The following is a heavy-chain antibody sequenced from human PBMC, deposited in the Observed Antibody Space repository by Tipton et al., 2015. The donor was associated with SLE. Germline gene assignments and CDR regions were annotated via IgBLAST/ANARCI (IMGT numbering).Heavy chain of an antibody. CDR1: GDSINSHS. J-gene: IGHJ3*02. V-gene: IGHV4-4*07. CDR3: AGGGVATMGCYAFEI. Sequence: TLSLTCTVSGDSINSHSWSWIRQPAGKGVPWIGRIYPRGGINYNPSLKSRVTMSVDTSQNQFSLRLNSVTAADTALYYCAGGGVATMGCYAFEIWGQGTMVTVSS. D-gene: IGHD5-12*01. CDR2: IYPRGGI.